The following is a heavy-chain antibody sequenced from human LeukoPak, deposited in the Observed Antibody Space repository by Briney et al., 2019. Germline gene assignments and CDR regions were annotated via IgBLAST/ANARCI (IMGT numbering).Heavy chain of an antibody. J-gene: IGHJ4*02. D-gene: IGHD3-10*01. CDR2: FDPEDGET. Sequence: ASVKVSCKVSGYTLTELSMHWVRQAPGKGLEWMGRFDPEDGETIYAQKFQGRVIMTADTSADTAYMELSSLRSEDTAVYYCATEGKMVRGLYTDYWGQGTLATVSS. CDR1: GYTLTELS. V-gene: IGHV1-24*01. CDR3: ATEGKMVRGLYTDY.